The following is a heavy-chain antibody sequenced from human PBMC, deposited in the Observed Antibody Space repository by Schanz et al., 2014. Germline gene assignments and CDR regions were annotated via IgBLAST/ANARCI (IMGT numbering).Heavy chain of an antibody. D-gene: IGHD4-17*01. V-gene: IGHV1-18*04. J-gene: IGHJ4*02. CDR1: GYTFTSNG. Sequence: QVQLVQSGAEVKEPGASVKVSCKASGYTFTSNGITWVRQAPGQGLEWMGWINTYNGDTAYAQNMQGRVSMTTETDASTAYMELRSLRSDDTAVYYCARELRLEYYFDYWGQGTLVTVSS. CDR3: ARELRLEYYFDY. CDR2: INTYNGDT.